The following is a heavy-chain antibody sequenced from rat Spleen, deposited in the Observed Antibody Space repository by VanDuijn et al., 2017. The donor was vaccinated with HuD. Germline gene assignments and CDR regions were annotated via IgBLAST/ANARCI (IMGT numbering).Heavy chain of an antibody. CDR3: ARRHYGYTDYFDY. J-gene: IGHJ2*01. CDR1: GFTFSDYY. V-gene: IGHV5-7*01. Sequence: EVQLVESGGGLVQPGRSLELSCAASGFTFSDYYMAWVRQAPTKGLEWVATISYGDSSGHSGTYYRDSVRGRFTISRDDAKSTLSLQMDSLRSEDTATYYCARRHYGYTDYFDYWGQGVMVTVSS. D-gene: IGHD1-9*01. CDR2: ISYGDSSGHSGT.